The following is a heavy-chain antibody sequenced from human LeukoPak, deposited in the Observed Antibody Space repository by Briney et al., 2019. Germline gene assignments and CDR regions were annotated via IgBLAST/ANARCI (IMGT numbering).Heavy chain of an antibody. D-gene: IGHD6-13*01. CDR3: ARRRAIGSSSWPFDY. J-gene: IGHJ4*02. Sequence: PSETLSLTCAVYGGSFSGYYWSWIRQPPGKGLEWIGEINHSGSTNYNPSLKSRVTISVDTSKNQFSLKLSSVTAADTAVYYCARRRAIGSSSWPFDYWGQGTLVTVSS. CDR1: GGSFSGYY. CDR2: INHSGST. V-gene: IGHV4-34*01.